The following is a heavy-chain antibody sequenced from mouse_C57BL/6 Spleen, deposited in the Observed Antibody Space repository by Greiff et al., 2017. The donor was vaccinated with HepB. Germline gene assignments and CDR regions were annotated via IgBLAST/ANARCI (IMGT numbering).Heavy chain of an antibody. CDR3: AKGDDGYYPFAY. Sequence: QVQLQQPGAELVRPGSSVKLSCKASGYTFTSYWMDWVKQRPGQGLEWIGNIYPSDSETHYNQKFKDKATLTVDKSSSTAYMQLSSLTSEDSAVYYSAKGDDGYYPFAYWGQGTLVTVSA. J-gene: IGHJ3*01. CDR1: GYTFTSYW. V-gene: IGHV1-61*01. D-gene: IGHD2-3*01. CDR2: IYPSDSET.